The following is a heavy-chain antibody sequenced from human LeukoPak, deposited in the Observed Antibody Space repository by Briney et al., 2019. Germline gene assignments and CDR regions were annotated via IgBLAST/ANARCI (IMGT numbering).Heavy chain of an antibody. Sequence: ASVKVSCKASGYTFTSYDINWVRQATGQGLEWMGWMNPNSGNTGYAQKFQGRVTMTRNTSISTAYMELSNLRSEDTAVYYCARVLGYCSGGSCYSPLWFDPWGQGTLVTVSS. CDR2: MNPNSGNT. CDR1: GYTFTSYD. D-gene: IGHD2-15*01. J-gene: IGHJ5*02. CDR3: ARVLGYCSGGSCYSPLWFDP. V-gene: IGHV1-8*01.